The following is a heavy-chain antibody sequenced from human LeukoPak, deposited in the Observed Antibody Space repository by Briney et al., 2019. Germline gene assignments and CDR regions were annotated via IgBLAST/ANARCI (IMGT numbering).Heavy chain of an antibody. V-gene: IGHV1-8*02. D-gene: IGHD1-14*01. CDR1: GYTFTSYG. CDR2: MNPNSGNT. J-gene: IGHJ6*02. Sequence: ASVKVSCKASGYTFTSYGISWVRQAPGQGLEWMGWMNPNSGNTGYAQKFQGRVTMTRNTSISTAYMELSSLRSEDTAVYYCARVLLPDYYYGMDVWGQGTTVTVSS. CDR3: ARVLLPDYYYGMDV.